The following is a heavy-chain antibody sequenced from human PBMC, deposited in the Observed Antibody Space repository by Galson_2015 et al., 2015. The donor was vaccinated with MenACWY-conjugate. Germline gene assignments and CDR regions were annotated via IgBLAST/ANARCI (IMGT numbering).Heavy chain of an antibody. CDR1: GFIFSAHY. J-gene: IGHJ6*02. D-gene: IGHD1-26*01. CDR2: IRDRGHTHTT. CDR3: TRRMLGSTDGYDI. V-gene: IGHV3-72*01. Sequence: SLRLSCAASGFIFSAHYMDWVRQGPGRGLEWVGRIRDRGHTHTTVYAFSVKGRITISRFESECSVYLQMNILQSEDTAVYYCTRRMLGSTDGYDIWGQGTTVTVSS.